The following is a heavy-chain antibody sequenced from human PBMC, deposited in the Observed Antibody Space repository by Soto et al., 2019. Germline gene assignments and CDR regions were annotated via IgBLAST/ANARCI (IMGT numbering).Heavy chain of an antibody. V-gene: IGHV4-34*01. D-gene: IGHD5-12*01. CDR3: ARVIVATTVYWFDP. J-gene: IGHJ5*02. Sequence: QSQTLSLTCAVYGGSFSGYYWSWIRQPPGKGLEWIGEINHSGSTNYNPSLKSRVTISVDTSKNQFSLKLSSVTAADTAVYYCARVIVATTVYWFDPWGQGTLVTVSS. CDR1: GGSFSGYY. CDR2: INHSGST.